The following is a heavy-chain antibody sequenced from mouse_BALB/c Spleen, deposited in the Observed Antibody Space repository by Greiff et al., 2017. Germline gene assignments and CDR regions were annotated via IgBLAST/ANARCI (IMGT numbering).Heavy chain of an antibody. D-gene: IGHD2-4*01. CDR3: ARSYDYVWFAY. V-gene: IGHV5-17*02. J-gene: IGHJ3*01. CDR1: GFTFSSFG. CDR2: ISSGSSTI. Sequence: EVKVVESGGGLVQPGGSRKLSCAASGFTFSSFGMHWVRQAPEKGLEWVAYISSGSSTIYYADTVKGRFTISRDNPKNTLFLQMTSLRSEDTAMYYCARSYDYVWFAYWGQGTLVTVSA.